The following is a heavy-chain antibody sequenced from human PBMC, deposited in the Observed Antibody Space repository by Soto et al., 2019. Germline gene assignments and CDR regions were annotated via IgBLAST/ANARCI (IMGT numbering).Heavy chain of an antibody. CDR3: ARESKWYGGQYFQD. CDR1: GFTFKYYA. D-gene: IGHD2-8*01. Sequence: EVQLLQSGGGLAQPGTSLRLSCAASGFTFKYYAMTWVRQAPGKGLEWVSTISGSGDKTDYADSVKGRFRDSRDNSKDTLYLQMDSLGADDTALYYCARESKWYGGQYFQDWGQGTLVTVSS. CDR2: ISGSGDKT. J-gene: IGHJ1*01. V-gene: IGHV3-23*01.